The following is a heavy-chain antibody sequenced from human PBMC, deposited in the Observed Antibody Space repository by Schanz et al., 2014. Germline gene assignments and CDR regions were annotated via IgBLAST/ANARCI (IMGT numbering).Heavy chain of an antibody. V-gene: IGHV4-4*07. CDR1: GVSISSFS. J-gene: IGHJ4*02. Sequence: QVQLQESGPGLVKPSETLSLTCSVSGVSISSFSWSWIRQAAGKGLEWIGEIYHNGDTSFNPSLKSRATMPVDKSKKEFSLRLTSLTAADTALYYCVRGVGAWEQRIFDYWGKGTLVTVSS. D-gene: IGHD1-26*01. CDR3: VRGVGAWEQRIFDY. CDR2: IYHNGDT.